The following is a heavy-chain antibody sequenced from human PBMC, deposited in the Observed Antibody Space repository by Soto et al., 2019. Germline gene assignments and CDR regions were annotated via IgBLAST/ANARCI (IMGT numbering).Heavy chain of an antibody. CDR1: GFTFTTHG. D-gene: IGHD1-1*01. J-gene: IGHJ4*02. V-gene: IGHV1-18*01. CDR3: ARGAERYNWNDPWDY. Sequence: HVQLVQSGAEVKKPGASVNVSCKASGFTFTTHGISWVRQAPGQGLEWMGWISNGDTNYAQKLQGRVTMTTDTTTSTAYMELGGLRFDDTSVYYCARGAERYNWNDPWDYWCQGTRVTVSS. CDR2: ISNGDT.